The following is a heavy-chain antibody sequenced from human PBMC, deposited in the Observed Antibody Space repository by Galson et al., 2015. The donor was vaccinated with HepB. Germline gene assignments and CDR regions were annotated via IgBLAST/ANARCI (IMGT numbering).Heavy chain of an antibody. CDR1: GFTFSSYS. J-gene: IGHJ4*02. D-gene: IGHD2-2*01. CDR2: ISSSSTI. Sequence: SLRLSCAASGFTFSSYSMNWVRQAPGKGLEWVSYISSSSTIYYADSVKGRFTISRDNAKNSLYLQMNSLRAEDTAVYYCARDSIPAAMGLDYWGQGTLVTVSS. V-gene: IGHV3-48*01. CDR3: ARDSIPAAMGLDY.